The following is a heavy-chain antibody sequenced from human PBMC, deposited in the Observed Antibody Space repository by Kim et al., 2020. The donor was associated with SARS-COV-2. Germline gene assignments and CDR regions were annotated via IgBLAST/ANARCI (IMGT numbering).Heavy chain of an antibody. V-gene: IGHV3-21*01. CDR2: ISDDSGIT. CDR1: GFTFSDFH. D-gene: IGHD2-8*01. CDR3: ARVSPRYCTDVDRYNWFDT. J-gene: IGHJ5*02. Sequence: GGSLRLSCAASGFTFSDFHMNWVRQAPGKGLEWLSSISDDSGITYYADAVKGRFTISRDNAENSLFLQMNTLRGEDTGVYYCARVSPRYCTDVDRYNWFDTWGEKTLVIVSS.